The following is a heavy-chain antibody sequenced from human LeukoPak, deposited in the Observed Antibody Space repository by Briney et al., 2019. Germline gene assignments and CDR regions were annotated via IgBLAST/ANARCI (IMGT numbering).Heavy chain of an antibody. D-gene: IGHD2-15*01. CDR3: ARDWDQLVPSKGGPPRYFYFMDV. CDR2: INPNSGGT. Sequence: ASVKVSCKASGYTFTGYYMHWVRQAPGQGLEWMGWINPNSGGTNYAQKFQGWVTMTRDTSISTVYMELNNLRSDDTAVYYCARDWDQLVPSKGGPPRYFYFMDVWGKGTTVTVSS. CDR1: GYTFTGYY. V-gene: IGHV1-2*04. J-gene: IGHJ6*03.